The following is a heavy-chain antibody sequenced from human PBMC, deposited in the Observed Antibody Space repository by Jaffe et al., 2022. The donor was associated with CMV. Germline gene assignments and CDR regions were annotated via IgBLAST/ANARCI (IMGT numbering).Heavy chain of an antibody. V-gene: IGHV1-18*01. CDR1: GYSFTTYA. D-gene: IGHD1-26*01. CDR3: ARDGTYLDP. J-gene: IGHJ5*02. Sequence: QVQLVQSGAEVKKPGASVKVSCKASGYSFTTYAISWVRQAPGQGLEWMGWISGNSGNYAQKLQGRVTMTTDTSTSTAYMELRGLRSDDTAVYYCARDGTYLDPWGQGTLVTVSS. CDR2: ISGNSG.